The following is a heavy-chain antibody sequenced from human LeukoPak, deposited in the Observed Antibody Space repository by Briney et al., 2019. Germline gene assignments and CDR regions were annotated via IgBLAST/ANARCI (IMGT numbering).Heavy chain of an antibody. V-gene: IGHV3-69-1*01. Sequence: TGGSLRLSCATSGFIFSHYGMNWVRQAPGKGLEWVSGITSRSTTYYADSVKGRFTISRDNSKNSLYLQLTSLRAEDTALYYCARDRGRNSFDYWGQGTLVSVSS. J-gene: IGHJ4*02. CDR2: ITSRSTT. D-gene: IGHD1-14*01. CDR3: ARDRGRNSFDY. CDR1: GFIFSHYG.